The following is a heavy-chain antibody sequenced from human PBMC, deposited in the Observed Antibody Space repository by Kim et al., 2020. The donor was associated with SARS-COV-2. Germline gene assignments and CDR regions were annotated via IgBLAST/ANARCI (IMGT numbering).Heavy chain of an antibody. V-gene: IGHV3-21*01. D-gene: IGHD3-10*01. CDR3: TRDRSYSYGSGSYAFDI. Sequence: SVRGRFTISRDSAKNSLYLQMNSLRAEDTAVYYCTRDRSYSYGSGSYAFDIWGRGTMVTVSS. J-gene: IGHJ3*02.